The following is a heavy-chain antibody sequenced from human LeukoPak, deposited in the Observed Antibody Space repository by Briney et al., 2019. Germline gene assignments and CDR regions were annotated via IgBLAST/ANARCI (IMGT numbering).Heavy chain of an antibody. D-gene: IGHD2-15*01. Sequence: ASVKVSCKAFGYTFTGYYMHWVRQAPGQGLEWMGWINPNSGGTNYAQKFQGRVTMTRDTSISTAYMELSRLRSDDTAVYYCARDPGLYCSGGSCYGKYFDLWGRGTLVTVSS. CDR1: GYTFTGYY. J-gene: IGHJ2*01. CDR3: ARDPGLYCSGGSCYGKYFDL. V-gene: IGHV1-2*02. CDR2: INPNSGGT.